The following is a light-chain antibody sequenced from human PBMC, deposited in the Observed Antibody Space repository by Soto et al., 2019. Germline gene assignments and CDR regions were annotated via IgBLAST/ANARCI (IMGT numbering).Light chain of an antibody. CDR2: AAS. CDR3: QQYNKWRT. J-gene: IGKJ1*01. Sequence: VIWMTQSPSLLSASTGDRVTISCRMSQGISCYLAWYQQKPGKAPELLIYAASTLQSGVPSRFSGSGSGTEFTLTISSLQSEDFAVYYCQQYNKWRTFGQGTKVEVK. V-gene: IGKV1D-8*03. CDR1: QGISCY.